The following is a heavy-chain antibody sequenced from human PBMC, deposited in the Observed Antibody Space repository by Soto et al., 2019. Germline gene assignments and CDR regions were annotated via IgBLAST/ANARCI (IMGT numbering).Heavy chain of an antibody. Sequence: GGSLRLSCAASGFTFSSYAMHWFRQAPGKGLEWVAVISYDGSNKYYADSVKGRFTISRDNSKNTLYLQMNSLRAEDTAVYYCARSAGGYYDSSGYSSIDYWGQGTLVTVSS. CDR1: GFTFSSYA. CDR2: ISYDGSNK. V-gene: IGHV3-30-3*01. D-gene: IGHD3-22*01. CDR3: ARSAGGYYDSSGYSSIDY. J-gene: IGHJ4*02.